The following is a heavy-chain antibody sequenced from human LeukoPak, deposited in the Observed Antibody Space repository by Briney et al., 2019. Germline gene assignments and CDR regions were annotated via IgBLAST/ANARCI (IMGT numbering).Heavy chain of an antibody. CDR3: ARNSILVLFDYYGSGYDY. Sequence: ASVKVSCKASGYTFTSYGISWVRQAPGQGLEWIGWISAYNGNTNYAQKLQGRVTMTTDTSTSTAYMELRSLRSDDTAVYYCARNSILVLFDYYGSGYDYWGQGTLVTVSS. D-gene: IGHD3-10*01. J-gene: IGHJ4*02. CDR1: GYTFTSYG. CDR2: ISAYNGNT. V-gene: IGHV1-18*01.